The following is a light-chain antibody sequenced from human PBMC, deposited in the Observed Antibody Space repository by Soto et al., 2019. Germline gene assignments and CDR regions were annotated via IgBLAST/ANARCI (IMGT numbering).Light chain of an antibody. J-gene: IGKJ1*01. V-gene: IGKV1-27*01. Sequence: DIQMTQSPSFLSASVGDRVTITCRASQDITSYLAWFQQKPGKVPELLIYAASTLQSGVPSRFSGSGSGTDFTLSITSLQPEDVGTYYCQKYNSAPWTFGQGTKVEMK. CDR2: AAS. CDR3: QKYNSAPWT. CDR1: QDITSY.